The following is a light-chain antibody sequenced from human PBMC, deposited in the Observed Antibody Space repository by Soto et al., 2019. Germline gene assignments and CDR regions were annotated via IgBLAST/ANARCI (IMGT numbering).Light chain of an antibody. CDR2: DVS. CDR3: SSYTSSSTPFV. Sequence: QSALTQPASVSGSPGQSITISCTGTSSDVGGYNYVSWYQQYPGKAPKIMIYDVSDRPSGVSNRFSGSKSGNTASLTISGLQAEGEADYYCSSYTSSSTPFVFGTGTKLTVL. J-gene: IGLJ1*01. V-gene: IGLV2-14*03. CDR1: SSDVGGYNY.